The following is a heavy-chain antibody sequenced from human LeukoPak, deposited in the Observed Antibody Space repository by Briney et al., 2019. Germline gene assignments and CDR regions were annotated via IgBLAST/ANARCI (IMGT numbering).Heavy chain of an antibody. CDR3: ARAPRFLEWLFQFDY. CDR2: ISAYNGNT. CDR1: GYTFTSYG. V-gene: IGHV1-18*01. J-gene: IGHJ4*02. Sequence: ASVKVPCKASGYTFTSYGISWVRQAPGQGLEWMGWISAYNGNTNYAQKLQGRVTMTTDTSTSTAYMELRSLRSDDTAVYYCARAPRFLEWLFQFDYWGQGTLVTVSS. D-gene: IGHD3-3*01.